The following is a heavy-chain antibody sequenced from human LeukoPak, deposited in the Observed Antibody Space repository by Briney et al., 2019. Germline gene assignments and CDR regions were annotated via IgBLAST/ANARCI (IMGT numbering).Heavy chain of an antibody. CDR3: ARQVSYSTSLLGYYFDY. Sequence: SETLSLTCTVSGGSISSSSYYWGWIRQPPGKGLEWIGSSYYSGSTYYNPSLKSRVTIYGDTSKNQFSLKLTSVTAADTAMFYCARQVSYSTSLLGYYFDYWGQGILVTVSS. CDR1: GGSISSSSYY. J-gene: IGHJ4*02. CDR2: SYYSGST. V-gene: IGHV4-39*01. D-gene: IGHD2-2*01.